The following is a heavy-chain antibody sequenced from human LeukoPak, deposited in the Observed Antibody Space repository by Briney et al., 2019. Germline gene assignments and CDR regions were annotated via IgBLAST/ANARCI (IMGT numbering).Heavy chain of an antibody. Sequence: SETLSLTCTVSGGSISSYYWSWIRQPPGKGLEWIGYIYYSGSTNYNPSLKSRVTISVDTSKNQFSLKLSSVTAADAAVYYCARDLDYWGQGTLVTVSS. CDR1: GGSISSYY. J-gene: IGHJ4*02. CDR2: IYYSGST. V-gene: IGHV4-59*01. CDR3: ARDLDY.